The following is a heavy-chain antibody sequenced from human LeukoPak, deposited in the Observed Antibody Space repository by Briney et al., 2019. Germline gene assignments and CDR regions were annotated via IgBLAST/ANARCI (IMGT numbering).Heavy chain of an antibody. D-gene: IGHD2-8*02. Sequence: PSETLSLTCTVSGGSISSYYWNWIRQPPGKGLEWIGYIYSSGSTNYNPSLKSRVTISVDKSKNQFSLKLSSVTAADTAVYYCARHTGLNWFDPWGQGTLVTISS. CDR3: ARHTGLNWFDP. CDR2: IYSSGST. V-gene: IGHV4-59*08. CDR1: GGSISSYY. J-gene: IGHJ5*02.